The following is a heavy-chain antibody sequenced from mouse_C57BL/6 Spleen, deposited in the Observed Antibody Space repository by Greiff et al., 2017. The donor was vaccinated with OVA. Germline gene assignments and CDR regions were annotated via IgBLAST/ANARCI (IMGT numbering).Heavy chain of an antibody. Sequence: VQVVESGAELVKPGASVKMSCKASGYTFTTYPIEWMKQNHGKSLEWIGNFHPYNDDTKYNEKFKGKATLTVGKSSSTVYLELSRLTSDDSAVYYCARSQSLYYYGSSYWYFDVWGTGTTVTVSS. CDR3: ARSQSLYYYGSSYWYFDV. CDR1: GYTFTTYP. D-gene: IGHD1-1*01. J-gene: IGHJ1*03. V-gene: IGHV1-47*01. CDR2: FHPYNDDT.